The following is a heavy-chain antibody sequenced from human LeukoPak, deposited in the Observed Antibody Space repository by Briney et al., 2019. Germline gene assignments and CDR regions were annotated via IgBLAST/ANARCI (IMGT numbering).Heavy chain of an antibody. Sequence: GGSLRLSCAASGFTFSSYGMHWVRQAPGKGLEWVAVIWYDGSNKYYADSVKGRFTISGDNSKNTLYLQMNSLRAEDTAVYYCARGRMYYYDSSGLLVVPLTRAFDIWGQGTMVTVSS. CDR1: GFTFSSYG. CDR2: IWYDGSNK. D-gene: IGHD3-22*01. V-gene: IGHV3-33*01. CDR3: ARGRMYYYDSSGLLVVPLTRAFDI. J-gene: IGHJ3*02.